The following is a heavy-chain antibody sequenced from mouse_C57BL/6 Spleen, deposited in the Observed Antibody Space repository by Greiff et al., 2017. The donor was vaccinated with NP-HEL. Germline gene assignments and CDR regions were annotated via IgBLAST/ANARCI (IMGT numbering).Heavy chain of an antibody. J-gene: IGHJ2*01. Sequence: VQLKQSGGGLVKPGGSLKLSCAASGFTFSDYGMHWVRQAPEKGLEWVAYISSGGSNIYYADTVKGRFTISRYNAKNTLFLQMTSLRSEDTAMYYCARAIYYGYYFDYWGQGTTLTVSS. V-gene: IGHV5-17*01. CDR3: ARAIYYGYYFDY. CDR1: GFTFSDYG. D-gene: IGHD2-2*01. CDR2: ISSGGSNI.